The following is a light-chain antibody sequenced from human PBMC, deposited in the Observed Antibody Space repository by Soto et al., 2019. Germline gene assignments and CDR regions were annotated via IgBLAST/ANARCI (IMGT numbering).Light chain of an antibody. Sequence: QSPSTLSGSVGDRVTITCRASQTISSWLAWYQQKPGKAPKLLIYKASTLKSGVPSRFSGSGSGTEFTLTISSLQPDDFATYYCQHYNSYSETFGQGTKVDIK. J-gene: IGKJ1*01. CDR1: QTISSW. V-gene: IGKV1-5*03. CDR2: KAS. CDR3: QHYNSYSET.